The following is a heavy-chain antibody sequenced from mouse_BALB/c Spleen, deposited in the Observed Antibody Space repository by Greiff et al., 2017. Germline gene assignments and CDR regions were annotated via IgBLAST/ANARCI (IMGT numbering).Heavy chain of an antibody. CDR2: IYPSDSYT. D-gene: IGHD1-1*01. J-gene: IGHJ3*01. CDR1: GYTFTSYW. Sequence: QVQLQQPGAELVRPGASVKLSCKASGYTFTSYWINWVKQRPGQGLEWIGNIYPSDSYTNYNQKFKDKATLTVDKSSSTAYMQLSSSTSEDSAVYYCTRDYYGSSPWFAYWGQGTLVTVSA. CDR3: TRDYYGSSPWFAY. V-gene: IGHV1-69*02.